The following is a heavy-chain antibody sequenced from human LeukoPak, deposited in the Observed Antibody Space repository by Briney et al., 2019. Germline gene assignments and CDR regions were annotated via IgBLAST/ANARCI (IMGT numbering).Heavy chain of an antibody. D-gene: IGHD7-27*01. J-gene: IGHJ4*02. CDR2: ISPRGGGT. CDR1: GFTFSNYR. Sequence: PGGSLRLSCAASGFTFSNYRMNWLHQAPGKGLEWLSVISPRGGGTYYADSEKGRFTISRDDSKNTLSLQMNSLTVEDTAVYYCARDLAWGAFDYWGQGTLVTVSS. CDR3: ARDLAWGAFDY. V-gene: IGHV3-23*01.